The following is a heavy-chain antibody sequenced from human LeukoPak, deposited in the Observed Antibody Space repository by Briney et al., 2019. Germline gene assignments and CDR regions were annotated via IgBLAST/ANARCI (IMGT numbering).Heavy chain of an antibody. D-gene: IGHD3-16*02. J-gene: IGHJ4*02. CDR1: GGSISSYY. Sequence: PSETLSLTCTVSGGSISSYYWSWIRQPPGKGLEWIGYIYYSGSTNYNPSLKSRVTISVDTSKNQFSLKLSSVTAADTAVYYCARGGTRPHYDFWSGYPSKQYYDYVWGSYRYRPTFDYWGQGTLVTVSS. CDR3: ARGGTRPHYDFWSGYPSKQYYDYVWGSYRYRPTFDY. V-gene: IGHV4-59*12. CDR2: IYYSGST.